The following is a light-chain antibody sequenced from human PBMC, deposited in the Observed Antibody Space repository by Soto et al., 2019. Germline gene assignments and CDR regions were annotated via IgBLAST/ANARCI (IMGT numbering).Light chain of an antibody. CDR2: EVN. V-gene: IGLV2-8*01. Sequence: QSVLTQPPSASGSPGHSVAISCTGTNSDIGNYNFVSWYQQHPGKAPKLMIYEVNKRPSGVPDRFSGSKSGNTASLTVSGLQPEDEADYYCSSYAGSNNLLFGGGTKVPVL. CDR1: NSDIGNYNF. CDR3: SSYAGSNNLL. J-gene: IGLJ2*01.